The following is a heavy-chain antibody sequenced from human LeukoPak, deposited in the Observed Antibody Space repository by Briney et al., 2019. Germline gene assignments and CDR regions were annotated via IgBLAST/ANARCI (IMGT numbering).Heavy chain of an antibody. CDR2: IYYSGST. J-gene: IGHJ4*02. V-gene: IGHV4-59*12. CDR3: ATERSGSGFDY. D-gene: IGHD3-22*01. Sequence: PSETLSLTCTVSGGSISSYYWSWIRQPPGKGLEWIGYIYYSGSTNYNPSLKSRVTISVDTSKNQFSLKLSSVTAADTAVYYCATERSGSGFDYWGQGTLVTVSS. CDR1: GGSISSYY.